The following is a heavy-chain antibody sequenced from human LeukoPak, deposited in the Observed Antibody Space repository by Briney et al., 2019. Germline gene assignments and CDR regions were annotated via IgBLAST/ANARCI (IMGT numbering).Heavy chain of an antibody. Sequence: ASVKVSCKASGYTFTSYGISWVRQAPGQGLEWMGWISAYNGNTNYAQKLQGRVTMTTDTSTSTAYMELRSLRSDDTAVYYCARDLGGDYDYVWGSRDDWGQGTLVTVSS. V-gene: IGHV1-18*01. CDR2: ISAYNGNT. CDR1: GYTFTSYG. J-gene: IGHJ4*02. CDR3: ARDLGGDYDYVWGSRDD. D-gene: IGHD3-16*01.